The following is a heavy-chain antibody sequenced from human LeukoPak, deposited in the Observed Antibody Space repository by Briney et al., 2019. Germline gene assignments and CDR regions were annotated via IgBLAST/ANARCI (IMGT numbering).Heavy chain of an antibody. D-gene: IGHD2-8*02. CDR2: ISDIGSI. CDR3: AGHHPRNTVDF. J-gene: IGHJ4*02. V-gene: IGHV4-59*08. CDR1: GGSISGYY. Sequence: SETLSLTCTVSGGSISGYYWSWIRQPPGKGLEWIAYISDIGSINYNPSLKSRVTISLDASKNQFSLKLSSVTAADTAVYYCAGHHPRNTVDFWGQGTLVTVSS.